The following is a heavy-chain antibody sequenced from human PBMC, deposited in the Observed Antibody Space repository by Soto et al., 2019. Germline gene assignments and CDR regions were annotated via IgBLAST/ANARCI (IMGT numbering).Heavy chain of an antibody. CDR1: GFTFITYA. V-gene: IGHV3-23*01. J-gene: IGHJ4*02. Sequence: EVQLLDSGGGLVQPGGSLILSCAASGFTFITYAMSWVRQAPGKGLEWVSIISGSGGSTYYPDSVKGRFTISRDNSKNTLYLQMNSLRADDTAVYYCAKLPAAQSYFDFWGQGTLVTVSS. CDR2: ISGSGGST. D-gene: IGHD2-2*01. CDR3: AKLPAAQSYFDF.